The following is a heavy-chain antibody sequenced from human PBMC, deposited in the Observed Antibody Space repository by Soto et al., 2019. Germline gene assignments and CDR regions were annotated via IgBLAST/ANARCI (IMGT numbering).Heavy chain of an antibody. D-gene: IGHD6-13*01. Sequence: GGSLRLSCAASGFTFSSYSMNWVRQAPGKGLEWVSSISSSSSYIYYADSVKGRFTISRDNAKNSLYLQMNSLRAEDTAVYYCARDPNFYSSSFFDYWGQGTLVTVSS. CDR3: ARDPNFYSSSFFDY. CDR1: GFTFSSYS. CDR2: ISSSSSYI. V-gene: IGHV3-21*01. J-gene: IGHJ4*02.